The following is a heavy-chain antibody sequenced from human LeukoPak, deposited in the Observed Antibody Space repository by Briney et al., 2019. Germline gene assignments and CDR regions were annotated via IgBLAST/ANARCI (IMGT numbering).Heavy chain of an antibody. CDR3: ARYLSHKIDSNGYLDY. CDR1: GFTFSRNG. V-gene: IGHV3-33*01. Sequence: GRSLRLSCQTSGFTFSRNGMHWVRQAPGKGLEWVAVIWFDGSKEYYGDSVKGRFTISRDNSKNTLYLQMNSLRAEDTAVYYCARYLSHKIDSNGYLDYWGQGTLVTVSS. D-gene: IGHD3-22*01. J-gene: IGHJ4*02. CDR2: IWFDGSKE.